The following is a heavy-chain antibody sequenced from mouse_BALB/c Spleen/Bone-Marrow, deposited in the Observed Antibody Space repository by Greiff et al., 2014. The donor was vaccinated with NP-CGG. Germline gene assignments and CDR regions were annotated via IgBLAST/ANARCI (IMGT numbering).Heavy chain of an antibody. CDR1: GYTFTSYV. V-gene: IGHV1-14*01. CDR2: INPYNDGT. J-gene: IGHJ3*01. CDR3: ARRGYRYDGFAY. D-gene: IGHD2-14*01. Sequence: LVESGPELVKPGASVKMSCKASGYTFTSYVMHWVKQKPGQGLEWIGYINPYNDGTKYNEKFKGKATLTSDKSSSTAYMELSSRTSEDSAVYYCARRGYRYDGFAYWGQGTLVTVSA.